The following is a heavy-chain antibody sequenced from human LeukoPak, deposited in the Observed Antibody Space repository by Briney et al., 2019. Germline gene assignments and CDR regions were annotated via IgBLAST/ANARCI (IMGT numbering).Heavy chain of an antibody. D-gene: IGHD3-10*01. CDR3: ARDEGDDYGDY. CDR2: ISSSGSTI. V-gene: IGHV3-48*04. CDR1: GFTFSSYG. J-gene: IGHJ4*02. Sequence: PGGSLRLSCAASGFTFSSYGMIWVRQAPGKGLEWVSYISSSGSTIYYADSVKGRFTISRDNAKNSLYLQMNSLRAEDTAVYYCARDEGDDYGDYWGQGTLVTVSS.